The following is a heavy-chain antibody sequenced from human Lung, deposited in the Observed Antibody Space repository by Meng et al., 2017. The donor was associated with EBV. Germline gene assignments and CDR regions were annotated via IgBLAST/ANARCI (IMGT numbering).Heavy chain of an antibody. CDR2: ISAYNGNT. D-gene: IGHD2-15*01. Sequence: PPVLCGGEGKKPGASVKVSCKASGYTFTSYGISWVRQAPGQGLEWMGWISAYNGNTNYAQKLQGRVTMTTDTSTSTAYMELRSLRSDDTAVYYCARDLTYCSGGSCYPTTIDYWGQGTLVTVSS. CDR1: GYTFTSYG. J-gene: IGHJ4*02. CDR3: ARDLTYCSGGSCYPTTIDY. V-gene: IGHV1-18*01.